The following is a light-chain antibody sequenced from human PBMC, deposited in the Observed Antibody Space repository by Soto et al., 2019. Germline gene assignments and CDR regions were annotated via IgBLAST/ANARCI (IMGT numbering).Light chain of an antibody. CDR1: QAISSY. CDR3: QQLNSYPPLT. CDR2: AAS. Sequence: NQLTQSPSSLSASVGDRVTITCRASQAISSYLAWYQQKPGKAPKLLIYAASTLQSGVPSRFSGSGSGTEFTLTISSLQPEDFATYYCQQLNSYPPLTFGGGTKVEIK. J-gene: IGKJ4*01. V-gene: IGKV1-9*01.